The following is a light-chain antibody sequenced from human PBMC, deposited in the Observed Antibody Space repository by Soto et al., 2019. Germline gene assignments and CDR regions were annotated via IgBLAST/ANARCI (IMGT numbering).Light chain of an antibody. CDR3: QCYDSSMSGYV. CDR1: SSNIGAGYD. V-gene: IGLV1-40*01. Sequence: SVLTQPPSVSGAPGQRVTISCTGSSSNIGAGYDVHWYQQLPGTAPKLLIYGNGNRPSGVPDRFSGSKSGTSASLAITGLQADDEADYYCQCYDSSMSGYVFGTGTKVTVL. CDR2: GNG. J-gene: IGLJ1*01.